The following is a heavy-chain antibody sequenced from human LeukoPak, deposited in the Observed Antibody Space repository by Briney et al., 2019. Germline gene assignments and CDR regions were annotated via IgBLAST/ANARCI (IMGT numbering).Heavy chain of an antibody. CDR1: GGSISGSSYF. CDR2: IYYSGST. V-gene: IGHV4-39*01. CDR3: ARQAVAGTFDY. D-gene: IGHD6-19*01. J-gene: IGHJ4*02. Sequence: SETLSLTCTVSGGSISGSSYFWGWIRQPPGKGLEWIGSIYYSGSTYYNPSLKSRVTISVDTSKNQFSLKLSSVTAADTAVYYCARQAVAGTFDYWGQGTLVTVSS.